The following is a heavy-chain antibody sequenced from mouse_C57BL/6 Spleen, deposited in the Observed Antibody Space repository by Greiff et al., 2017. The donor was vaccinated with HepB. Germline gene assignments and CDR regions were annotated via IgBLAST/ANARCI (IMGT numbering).Heavy chain of an antibody. CDR1: GYSFTGYY. D-gene: IGHD1-1*01. CDR3: ARWSTTVRDFDY. J-gene: IGHJ2*01. CDR2: INPSTGGT. Sequence: EVQLQESGPELVKPGASVKISCKASGYSFTGYYMNWVKQSPEKSLEWIGEINPSTGGTTYNQKFKAKATLTVDKSSSTAYMQLKSLTSEDSAVYYCARWSTTVRDFDYWGQGTTLTVSS. V-gene: IGHV1-42*01.